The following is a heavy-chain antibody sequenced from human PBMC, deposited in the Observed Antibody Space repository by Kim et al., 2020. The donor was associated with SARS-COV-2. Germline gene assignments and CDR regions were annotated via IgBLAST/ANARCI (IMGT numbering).Heavy chain of an antibody. J-gene: IGHJ4*02. V-gene: IGHV3-11*01. Sequence: GGSLRLSCAASGFTFSDYYMSWIRQAPGKGLEWVSYISSSGSTIYYADSVKGRFTISRDNAKNSLYLQMNSLRAEDTAVYYCARYYDILTGYHNFDYWGQGTLVTVSS. D-gene: IGHD3-9*01. CDR3: ARYYDILTGYHNFDY. CDR2: ISSSGSTI. CDR1: GFTFSDYY.